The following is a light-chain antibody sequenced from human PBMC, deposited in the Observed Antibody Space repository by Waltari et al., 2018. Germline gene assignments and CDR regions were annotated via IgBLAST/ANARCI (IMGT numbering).Light chain of an antibody. CDR1: DSNIGRNT. CDR3: AAWDDNVNGRVL. J-gene: IGLJ2*01. V-gene: IGLV1-44*01. Sequence: QSQLTQPPSASGTPGQRVTISCSGSDSNIGRNTVNWYQHLPGTAPKLLVYGRGQRPSEVPDRCSASKSGTSASLAISGLQSEDEATYYCAAWDDNVNGRVLFGGGTKLTVL. CDR2: GRG.